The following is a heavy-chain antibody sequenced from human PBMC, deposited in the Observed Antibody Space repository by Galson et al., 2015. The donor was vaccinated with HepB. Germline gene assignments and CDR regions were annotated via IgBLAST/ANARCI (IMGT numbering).Heavy chain of an antibody. CDR1: GFTFSSYA. D-gene: IGHD5-24*01. Sequence: SLRLSCAASGFTFSSYAMHWVRQAPGKGLEWVAVISYDGSNKYYADSVKGRFTISRDNSKNTLYLQTNSLRAEDTAVYYCAREDGYNSFDYWGQGTLVTVSS. V-gene: IGHV3-30*04. J-gene: IGHJ4*02. CDR2: ISYDGSNK. CDR3: AREDGYNSFDY.